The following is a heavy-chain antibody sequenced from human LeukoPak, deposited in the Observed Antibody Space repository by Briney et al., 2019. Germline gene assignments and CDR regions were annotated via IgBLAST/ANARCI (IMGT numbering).Heavy chain of an antibody. CDR1: GGTFSSYA. CDR2: IIPIFGTA. V-gene: IGHV1-69*05. CDR3: ARTYDTSSGWTRFFDY. D-gene: IGHD6-19*01. Sequence: SVKVSCKASGGTFSSYAISWVRQAPGQGLEWMGRIIPIFGTANYAQKFQGRVTITTDESTSTAYMELSSPRSEDTAVYYCARTYDTSSGWTRFFDYWGQGTLVTVSS. J-gene: IGHJ4*02.